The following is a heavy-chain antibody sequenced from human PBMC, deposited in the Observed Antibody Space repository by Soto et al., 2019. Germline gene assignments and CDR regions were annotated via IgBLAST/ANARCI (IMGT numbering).Heavy chain of an antibody. V-gene: IGHV1-24*01. Sequence: GASVKVSCKVSGYTLTELSMHWVRQAPGKGLEWMGGFDPEDGETIYAQKFQGGVTMTEDTSTDTAYMELSSLRSEDTAVHYCAIDPAAAGTSQFEYWGQGTLVTVSS. CDR2: FDPEDGET. J-gene: IGHJ4*02. CDR1: GYTLTELS. CDR3: AIDPAAAGTSQFEY. D-gene: IGHD6-13*01.